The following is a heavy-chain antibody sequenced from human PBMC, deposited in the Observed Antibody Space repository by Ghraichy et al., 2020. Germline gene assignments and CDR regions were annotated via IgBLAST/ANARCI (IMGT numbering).Heavy chain of an antibody. D-gene: IGHD1-26*01. Sequence: SETLSLTCTVSGGSMSSGDYYWSWIRQPPGKGLEWIGNIYYTGGTYYNPSLKGRVAMPIDTSKNQFSLKLSSVTAADTAVYYCARGVGPTNFDYWGQGTLVTVSS. CDR3: ARGVGPTNFDY. CDR1: GGSMSSGDYY. V-gene: IGHV4-30-4*01. J-gene: IGHJ4*02. CDR2: IYYTGGT.